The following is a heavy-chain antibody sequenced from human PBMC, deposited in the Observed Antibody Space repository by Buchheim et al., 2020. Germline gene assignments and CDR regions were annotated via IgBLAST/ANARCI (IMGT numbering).Heavy chain of an antibody. V-gene: IGHV4-59*01. D-gene: IGHD3-16*01. CDR2: SYYTGSF. CDR1: GYSISSYY. CDR3: ARGGTYGDSTSDH. Sequence: QVRLQESGPGLVKPSETLSLTCNLSGYSISSYYWSWIRQPPGKGLEWIGYSYYTGSFKHNPSLGSRVTISVDTSKRQFSLRLTSVTAADTAVYYCARGGTYGDSTSDHWGQGTL. J-gene: IGHJ5*02.